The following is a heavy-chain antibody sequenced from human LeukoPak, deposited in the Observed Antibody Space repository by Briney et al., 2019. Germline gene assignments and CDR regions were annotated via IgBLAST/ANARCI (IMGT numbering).Heavy chain of an antibody. J-gene: IGHJ6*02. V-gene: IGHV1-2*02. CDR3: AGAFQRWLQLGYYYYYGMDV. CDR2: MNPNSGGT. Sequence: ASVKVSCKASGYTFTSYDINWVRQATGQGLEWMGWMNPNSGGTNYAQKFQGRVTMTRDTSISTAYMELSRLRSDDTAVYYCAGAFQRWLQLGYYYYYGMDVWGQGTTVTVSS. CDR1: GYTFTSYD. D-gene: IGHD5-24*01.